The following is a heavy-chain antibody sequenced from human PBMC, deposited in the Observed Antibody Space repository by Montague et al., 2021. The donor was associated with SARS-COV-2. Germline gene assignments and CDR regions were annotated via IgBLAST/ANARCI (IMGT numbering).Heavy chain of an antibody. CDR2: INHSGST. J-gene: IGHJ4*02. Sequence: SETLSLTCAVYGGSFSGYNWSWIRQPPGKGLEWIGEINHSGSTNYNPSLKSRVTISVDTSKNQFSLKLSSVTAADTAVYYCARDRYSSSWYGQKYYFDYWGQGTLVTVSS. D-gene: IGHD6-13*01. CDR1: GGSFSGYN. CDR3: ARDRYSSSWYGQKYYFDY. V-gene: IGHV4-34*01.